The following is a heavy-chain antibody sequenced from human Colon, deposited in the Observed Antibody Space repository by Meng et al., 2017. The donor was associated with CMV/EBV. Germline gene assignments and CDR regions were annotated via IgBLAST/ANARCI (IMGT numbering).Heavy chain of an antibody. Sequence: TLSLTCGVSGGYLIGTNWWNWVRQPPGRGLEWIGEICHSGTTNYNPSLKSRVTISIDKSKNQFSLKLTSVTAADTAVYFCGDPPAGYWGQGVLVTVSS. V-gene: IGHV4-4*01. CDR1: GGYLIGTNW. J-gene: IGHJ4*02. CDR3: GDPPAGY. CDR2: ICHSGTT.